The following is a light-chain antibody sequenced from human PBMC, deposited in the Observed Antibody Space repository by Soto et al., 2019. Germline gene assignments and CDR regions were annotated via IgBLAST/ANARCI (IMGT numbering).Light chain of an antibody. CDR2: GAS. V-gene: IGKV3-20*01. Sequence: EIVLTQSPGTLSLFPGERATLSCRASQSISSSYLAWYQQKPGQAPRLLIYGASSRATGIPDRFSGSGSGTDFTLTISRLEPEDFAVYYGQQYGSSPWTFGQGTKVEIK. J-gene: IGKJ1*01. CDR1: QSISSSY. CDR3: QQYGSSPWT.